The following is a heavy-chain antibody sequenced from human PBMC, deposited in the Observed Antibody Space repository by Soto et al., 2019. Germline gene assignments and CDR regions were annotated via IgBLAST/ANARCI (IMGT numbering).Heavy chain of an antibody. CDR3: ARDVYYYYGSGSRPAGNWFDP. Sequence: SETLSLTCTVSGGSISSYYWSWIRQPAGKGLEWIGRIYTSGSTNYNPSLKSRVTMSVDTSKNQFSLKLSSVTAADTAVYYCARDVYYYYGSGSRPAGNWFDPWGQGTLVTVSS. CDR1: GGSISSYY. V-gene: IGHV4-4*07. J-gene: IGHJ5*02. CDR2: IYTSGST. D-gene: IGHD3-10*01.